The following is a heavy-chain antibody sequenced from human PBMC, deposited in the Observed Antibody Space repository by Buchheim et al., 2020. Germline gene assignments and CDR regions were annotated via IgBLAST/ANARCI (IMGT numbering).Heavy chain of an antibody. V-gene: IGHV3-74*01. CDR3: VRDSSSYFDY. CDR2: INRDGSNT. CDR1: GFTFRSYW. Sequence: EVQLVESGGGLVQPGGSLRLPCAASGFTFRSYWMHWVRHAPGMGLVWVSRINRDGSNTNYADSVKGRFTISRDNAKNTLYLQMNSLRGEDTAVYYCVRDSSSYFDYWGQGIL. D-gene: IGHD2-15*01. J-gene: IGHJ4*02.